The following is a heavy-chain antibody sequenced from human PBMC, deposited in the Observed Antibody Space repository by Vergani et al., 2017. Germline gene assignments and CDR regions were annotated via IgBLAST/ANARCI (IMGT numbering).Heavy chain of an antibody. CDR2: SGSGGST. CDR1: GFTVSSNY. D-gene: IGHD3-3*01. V-gene: IGHV3-53*02. Sequence: EVQLVETGGGLIQPGGSLRLSCAASGFTVSSNYMSWVRQAPGKGLEWVSAISGSGGSTYYADSVKGRFTISRDNSKNTLYLQMNSLRAEDTAVYYCARVRRSYYMDVWGKGTTVTVSS. J-gene: IGHJ6*03. CDR3: ARVRRSYYMDV.